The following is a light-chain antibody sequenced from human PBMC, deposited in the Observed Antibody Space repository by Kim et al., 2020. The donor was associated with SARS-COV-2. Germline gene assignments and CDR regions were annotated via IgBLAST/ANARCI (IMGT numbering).Light chain of an antibody. V-gene: IGKV3-15*01. CDR3: HQYNNCPRT. CDR2: GVS. J-gene: IGKJ5*01. Sequence: EIVMTQSPATLSVSPGERATLSCRASQSVRSNLAWYQQKPGQPPRLLIYGVSTRATGIPDRFSGSGPGTEFTLTISSLQSEDVAVYYCHQYNNCPRTFGQGTRLEIK. CDR1: QSVRSN.